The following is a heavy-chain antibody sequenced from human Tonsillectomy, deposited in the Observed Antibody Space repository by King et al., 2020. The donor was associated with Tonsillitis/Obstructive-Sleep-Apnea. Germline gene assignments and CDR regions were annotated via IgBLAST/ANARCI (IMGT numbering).Heavy chain of an antibody. D-gene: IGHD3-3*01. Sequence: VQLVESGAEVKKPGESLKISCKVSGYTFTSYWIGWVRQMPGKGLDWMGIIYPGDFYTRYSPSFQGQVTISADKSISTAYLQWSSLKASDTAMYYCARQNDFRVDYWGQGTLVTVSS. J-gene: IGHJ4*02. CDR2: IYPGDFYT. CDR1: GYTFTSYW. V-gene: IGHV5-51*01. CDR3: ARQNDFRVDY.